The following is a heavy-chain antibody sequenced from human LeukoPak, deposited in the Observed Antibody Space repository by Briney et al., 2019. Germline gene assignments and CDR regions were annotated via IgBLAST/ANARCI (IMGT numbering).Heavy chain of an antibody. V-gene: IGHV3-7*01. CDR3: ARDLYTPSTVVVPAGVDC. D-gene: IGHD2-2*01. CDR2: IKQDGSEK. Sequence: GGSLRLSCAASGFTFSSYWMSWVRQAPGKGLEWVANIKQDGSEKYYVDSVKGRFTISRDNAKNSLYLQMNSLRAEDTAVYYCARDLYTPSTVVVPAGVDCWGQGTLVTVSS. J-gene: IGHJ4*02. CDR1: GFTFSSYW.